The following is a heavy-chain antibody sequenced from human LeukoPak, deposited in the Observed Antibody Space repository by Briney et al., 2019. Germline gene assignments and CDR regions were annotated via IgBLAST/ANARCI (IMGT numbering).Heavy chain of an antibody. Sequence: GGSLRLSCAASGFTFSSNSMNWVRQAPGKGLEWVSYISGGSSTIYYADSVKGRFTISRDNAKNSLYLQMNSLRVEDTAVYYCARGRAFDIWGQGTLVTVSS. J-gene: IGHJ3*02. D-gene: IGHD5-24*01. CDR3: ARGRAFDI. CDR2: ISGGSSTI. CDR1: GFTFSSNS. V-gene: IGHV3-48*04.